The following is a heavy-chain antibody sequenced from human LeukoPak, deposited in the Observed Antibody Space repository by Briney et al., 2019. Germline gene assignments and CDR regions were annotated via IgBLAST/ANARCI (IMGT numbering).Heavy chain of an antibody. J-gene: IGHJ4*02. D-gene: IGHD3-16*01. CDR2: IWFDGSNK. V-gene: IGHV3-30*19. CDR1: GFTFSSYG. CDR3: ARDRRGAGLDY. Sequence: GRSLRLSCAASGFTFSSYGMHWVRQAPGKGLEWVAVIWFDGSNKYYADSVKGRFTISRDNSKNTLYLQMNSLRAEDTAVYYCARDRRGAGLDYWGQGTLVTVSS.